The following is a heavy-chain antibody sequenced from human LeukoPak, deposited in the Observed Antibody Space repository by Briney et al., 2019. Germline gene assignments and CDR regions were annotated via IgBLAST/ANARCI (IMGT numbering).Heavy chain of an antibody. Sequence: GGSLRLSCAPSGFTFSSYSMNWVRQAPGEGLEWVSSISSRSSYIYYADSVKGRFTISRDNAKNSLYLQMNSLRAEDTAVYYCARDGMYAIDWFDPWGQGTLVTVSS. J-gene: IGHJ5*02. CDR3: ARDGMYAIDWFDP. CDR1: GFTFSSYS. CDR2: ISSRSSYI. V-gene: IGHV3-21*01. D-gene: IGHD2-8*01.